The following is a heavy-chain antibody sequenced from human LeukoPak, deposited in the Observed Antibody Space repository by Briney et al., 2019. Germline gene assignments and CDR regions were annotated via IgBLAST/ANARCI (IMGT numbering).Heavy chain of an antibody. V-gene: IGHV4-38-2*01. CDR2: IYHSGST. CDR3: ASLPVGDWFDP. J-gene: IGHJ5*02. Sequence: APLSLTCAVAGSSISSGYYWGWLRQPPGTGREWVGSIYHSGSTYYNPSLKRRVTISVDTYKNQFSLKLTSVTAADTAVYYCASLPVGDWFDPWGQGTLVTVSS. CDR1: GSSISSGYY. D-gene: IGHD2-8*02.